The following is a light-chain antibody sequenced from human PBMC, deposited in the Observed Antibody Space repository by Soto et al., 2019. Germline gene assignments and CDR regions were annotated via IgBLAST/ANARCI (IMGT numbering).Light chain of an antibody. CDR1: RSVSNR. Sequence: EILMTQSPATLSVSPGETVTFSCRASRSVSNRLAWYQHKPGQAPRLLISGASNGATGIPPKFSGSGSGTEFTLTVDSLQSDDIEVYYCQQYYNWPVTFAGGTKVDIK. CDR2: GAS. J-gene: IGKJ4*01. V-gene: IGKV3-15*01. CDR3: QQYYNWPVT.